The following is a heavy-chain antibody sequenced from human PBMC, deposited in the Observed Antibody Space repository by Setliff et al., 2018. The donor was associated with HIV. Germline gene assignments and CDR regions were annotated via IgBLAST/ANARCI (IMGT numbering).Heavy chain of an antibody. CDR2: INPNSGST. CDR3: ASKVHCTNGVCLDAFDI. J-gene: IGHJ3*02. CDR1: GYTFTAYY. V-gene: IGHV1-2*06. D-gene: IGHD2-8*01. Sequence: ASVKVSCKASGYTFTAYYIHWVRQAPGQGPEWMGRINPNSGSTNYAQNFQGGVTMTRDTSISTAYMELSRLRSDDTAVYYCASKVHCTNGVCLDAFDIWGQGTMVTVSS.